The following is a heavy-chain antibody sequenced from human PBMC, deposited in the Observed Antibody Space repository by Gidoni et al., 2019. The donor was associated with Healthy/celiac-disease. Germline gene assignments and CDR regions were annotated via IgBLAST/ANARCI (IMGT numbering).Heavy chain of an antibody. D-gene: IGHD6-19*01. Sequence: AQLVQSGAEVTKPGASVKVSCNASGYTSPSSGISWVRQAPGQGLEWMGWISAYNGNTNNAQKLQGRVTMTTDTSTSTAYMELRSLRSDDTAVYYCARDLRELAVAGTVPGGPDYWGQGTLVTVSS. CDR2: ISAYNGNT. CDR3: ARDLRELAVAGTVPGGPDY. J-gene: IGHJ4*02. CDR1: GYTSPSSG. V-gene: IGHV1-18*04.